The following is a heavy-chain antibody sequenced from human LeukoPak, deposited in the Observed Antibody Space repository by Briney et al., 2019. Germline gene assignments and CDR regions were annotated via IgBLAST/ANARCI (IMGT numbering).Heavy chain of an antibody. Sequence: PSETLSLTCTVSGGSISSYYWSWIRQPAGKGLEWIGRIYTSGSTNYNPSLKSRVTMSVDTSKNQFSLKLSSVTAADTAVYYCASVSLQFYYYGMDVWGQGTTVTVSS. D-gene: IGHD4-11*01. CDR1: GGSISSYY. J-gene: IGHJ6*02. CDR3: ASVSLQFYYYGMDV. CDR2: IYTSGST. V-gene: IGHV4-4*07.